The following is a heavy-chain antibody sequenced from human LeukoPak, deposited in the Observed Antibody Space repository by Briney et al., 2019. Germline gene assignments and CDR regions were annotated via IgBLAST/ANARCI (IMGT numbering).Heavy chain of an antibody. CDR1: GGTFSSYA. D-gene: IGHD5-18*01. V-gene: IGHV1-69*13. Sequence: WASVKVSCKASGGTFSSYAISWVRQAPGQGLEWMGGIIPIFGTANYAQKFQGRVTITADESTSTAYMELSSLRSEDTAVYYCAREAPYSYGSYYYYYYGMDVWGQGTTVTVSS. J-gene: IGHJ6*02. CDR2: IIPIFGTA. CDR3: AREAPYSYGSYYYYYYGMDV.